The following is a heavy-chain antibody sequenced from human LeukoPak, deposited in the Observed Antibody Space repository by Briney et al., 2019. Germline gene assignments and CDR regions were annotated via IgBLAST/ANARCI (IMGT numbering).Heavy chain of an antibody. J-gene: IGHJ3*01. D-gene: IGHD3-10*01. Sequence: GGSLRLSCAASGFTFSSYTMNWVRQAPGKGLEWVSSISSSSTYIYYANSVKGRFTISRDNAKNSLYLQMNSLRAEETAVYHCARVGSWDTFDVWGQGTMVTVSS. CDR2: ISSSSTYI. CDR1: GFTFSSYT. V-gene: IGHV3-21*01. CDR3: ARVGSWDTFDV.